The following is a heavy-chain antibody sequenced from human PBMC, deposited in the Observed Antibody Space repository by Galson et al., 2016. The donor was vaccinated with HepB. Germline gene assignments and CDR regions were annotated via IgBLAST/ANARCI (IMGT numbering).Heavy chain of an antibody. V-gene: IGHV3-15*01. J-gene: IGHJ4*02. D-gene: IGHD3-22*01. CDR1: GFTFSNAW. CDR2: IKRRTDGGST. Sequence: SLRLSCAASGFTFSNAWMPWVRQAPGKGLEWVGRIKRRTDGGSTDYTAPVKGRFTISRDDSKNTLYLQMNSLKTEDTAWYYCAPAMIIPNPDYWGQGTLVTVSS. CDR3: APAMIIPNPDY.